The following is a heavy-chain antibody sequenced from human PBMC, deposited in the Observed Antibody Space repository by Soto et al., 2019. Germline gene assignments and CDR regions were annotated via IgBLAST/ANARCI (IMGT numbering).Heavy chain of an antibody. D-gene: IGHD2-21*02. V-gene: IGHV1-69*13. CDR3: ARCSPVVVTAPNYYYYYGMDV. J-gene: IGHJ6*02. CDR1: GGTFSSYA. Sequence: SVKVSCKASGGTFSSYAISWVRQAPGQGLEWMGGIIPIFGTANYAQKFQGRVTITADESTSTAYMELSSLRSEDTAVYYCARCSPVVVTAPNYYYYYGMDVWGQGTTVTVS. CDR2: IIPIFGTA.